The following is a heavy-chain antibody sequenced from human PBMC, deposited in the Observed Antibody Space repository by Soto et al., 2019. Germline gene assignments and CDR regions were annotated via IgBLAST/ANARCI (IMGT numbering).Heavy chain of an antibody. J-gene: IGHJ6*02. CDR3: ARERTGTTSMDV. CDR2: MTPNSGNK. Sequence: QVQLVQSGAEVKKPGAAVKVSCKASGYTFTSYDINYVRQATGQVLEWLGWMTPNSGNKGYAQKFRGTVTMTRSTSISTAYMELSSLRPEDTAVYYWARERTGTTSMDVWGQGTTVTVS. V-gene: IGHV1-8*01. D-gene: IGHD1-1*01. CDR1: GYTFTSYD.